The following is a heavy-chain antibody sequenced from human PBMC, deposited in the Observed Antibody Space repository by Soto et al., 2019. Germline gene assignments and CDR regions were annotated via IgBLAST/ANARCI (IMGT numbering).Heavy chain of an antibody. CDR2: ISYDGTNK. D-gene: IGHD7-27*01. CDR3: ARDPKTSGGQHWAFNYFDS. CDR1: GFSFSISP. Sequence: GGSLRLSCAASGFSFSISPMHWVRQAPGKGPEWVALISYDGTNKFYADSVKGRFTISRDNSKSTLYLQVDSLRPEDAAVYYCARDPKTSGGQHWAFNYFDSWGQGTLLTVSS. V-gene: IGHV3-30-3*01. J-gene: IGHJ4*02.